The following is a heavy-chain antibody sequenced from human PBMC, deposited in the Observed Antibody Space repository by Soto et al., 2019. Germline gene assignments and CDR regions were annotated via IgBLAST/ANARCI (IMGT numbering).Heavy chain of an antibody. CDR2: FFSSGST. V-gene: IGHV4-61*03. J-gene: IGHJ6*02. Sequence: SETLSLTCTVSGGSVSSGSYFWSWIRQPPVKVLEWIGYFFSSGSTNYTPSLKSRVAASVNTSNTHFSLKLSAVTDADPTAYYCPSTAARRLGGYYYYYGMDVWGQGTTVTVSS. CDR3: PSTAARRLGGYYYYYGMDV. D-gene: IGHD6-6*01. CDR1: GGSVSSGSYF.